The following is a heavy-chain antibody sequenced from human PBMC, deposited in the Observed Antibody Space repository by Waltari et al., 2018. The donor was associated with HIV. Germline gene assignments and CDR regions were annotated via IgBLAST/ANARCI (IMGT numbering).Heavy chain of an antibody. CDR1: GFNFSTFG. CDR3: AKDLVTRGFFYFYGMHV. CDR2: ISYDGHNK. D-gene: IGHD3-10*01. V-gene: IGHV3-30*18. J-gene: IGHJ6*02. Sequence: QVRLEDSGGGVVQSGRSLRLTCVASGFNFSTFGMHWSRQAPGKGLEWVAVISYDGHNKQYADSVKGRFTISRDNSNSTLFLQMSSLRPDDTAVYYCAKDLVTRGFFYFYGMHVWGQGTTVTVSS.